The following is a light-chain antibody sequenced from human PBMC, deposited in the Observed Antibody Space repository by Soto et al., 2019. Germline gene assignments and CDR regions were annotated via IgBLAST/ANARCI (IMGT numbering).Light chain of an antibody. CDR3: QQYNKWPLT. CDR2: EAS. V-gene: IGKV3-15*01. J-gene: IGKJ4*01. Sequence: EIVMTQSPATLSVSPGERATLSCRASQSVSSNLAWYQQKPGQAPRLLIYEASSRATDIPATFSGSGSGTEFTLTISSLQSEEFAVYYCQQYNKWPLTFGGGTKVEIK. CDR1: QSVSSN.